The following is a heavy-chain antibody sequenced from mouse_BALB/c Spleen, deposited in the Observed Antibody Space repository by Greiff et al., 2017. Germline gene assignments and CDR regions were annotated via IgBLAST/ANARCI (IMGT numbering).Heavy chain of an antibody. CDR1: GFTFSSYT. CDR2: ISNGGGST. V-gene: IGHV5-12-2*01. Sequence: EVKLMESGGGLVQPGGSLKLSCAASGFTFSSYTMSWVRQTPEKRLEWVAYISNGGGSTYYPDTVKGRFTISRDNAKNTLYLQMSSLKSEDTAMYYCARSGNYDGYYGAMDYWGQGTSVTVSS. D-gene: IGHD2-3*01. J-gene: IGHJ4*01. CDR3: ARSGNYDGYYGAMDY.